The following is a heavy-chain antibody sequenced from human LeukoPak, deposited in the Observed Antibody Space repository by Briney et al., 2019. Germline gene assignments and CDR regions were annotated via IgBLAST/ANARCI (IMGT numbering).Heavy chain of an antibody. D-gene: IGHD3-10*01. CDR3: AREGMVRGVIMMDYYYYGMDV. J-gene: IGHJ6*02. Sequence: GGSLRLSCAASGFSFSTFSMNWVRQAPGKGLEWLSYIGWTSSSIKYADSVKGRFTISRDNAKNSLYLQMNSLRAEDTAVYYCAREGMVRGVIMMDYYYYGMDVWGQGTTVTVSS. V-gene: IGHV3-48*04. CDR2: IGWTSSSI. CDR1: GFSFSTFS.